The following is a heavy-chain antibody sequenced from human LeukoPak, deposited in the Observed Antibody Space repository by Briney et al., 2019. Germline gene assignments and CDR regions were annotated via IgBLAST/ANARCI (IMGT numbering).Heavy chain of an antibody. J-gene: IGHJ4*02. V-gene: IGHV3-33*01. CDR3: ARDRSYGDYALGY. CDR2: IWYDGGNK. D-gene: IGHD4-17*01. CDR1: GFTFSSYG. Sequence: PGGSLRLPCAASGFTFSSYGMHWVRQAPGKGLEWVAVIWYDGGNKYYADSVKGRFTISRDNSKNTLYLQMNSLRAEDTAVYYCARDRSYGDYALGYWGQGTLVTVSS.